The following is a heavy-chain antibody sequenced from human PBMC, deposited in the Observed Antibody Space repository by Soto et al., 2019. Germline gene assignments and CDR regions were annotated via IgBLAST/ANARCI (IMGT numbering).Heavy chain of an antibody. D-gene: IGHD6-13*01. J-gene: IGHJ6*02. CDR3: ARGGQLFSPRGMDV. CDR2: VNSDESTT. V-gene: IGHV3-74*01. CDR1: GFTFSSYW. Sequence: VQLVASGGGLVQPGGSLRLSCAASGFTFSSYWMHWVRQGPGKGLVWVSRVNSDESTTSYADPVKGRFTISRDNAKNTLYLQMSSLRVEDTALYYCARGGQLFSPRGMDVWGQGTTVTVSS.